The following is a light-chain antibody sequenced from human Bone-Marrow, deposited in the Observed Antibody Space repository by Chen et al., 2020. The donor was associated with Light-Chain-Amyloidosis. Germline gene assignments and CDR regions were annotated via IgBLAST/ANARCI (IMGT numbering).Light chain of an antibody. CDR3: QQYGTSPRT. J-gene: IGKJ4*01. CDR1: QTISSNY. Sequence: EIVLTQSPGTLSLSPGEGANLSCRASQTISSNYLTWYQQKFGQAPRLLIYGSSSRATGIPDRFTGRGYGTYFTLTINRLEPEDFAMYCGQQYGTSPRTFGGGTKVEIK. CDR2: GSS. V-gene: IGKV3-20*01.